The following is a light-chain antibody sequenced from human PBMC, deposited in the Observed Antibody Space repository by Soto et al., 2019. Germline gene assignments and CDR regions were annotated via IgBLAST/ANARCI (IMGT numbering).Light chain of an antibody. J-gene: IGLJ1*01. CDR1: SSDVGAYNY. Sequence: QSVLTQPASVSGSPGQSITISCTGTSSDVGAYNYVSWYQQYPGKAPKLMIYRVTNRPSGVSNRFSGSKTGNTASLTISGLQAEDEADYYCFSHRGGDSHVFGTGTKVTVL. CDR2: RVT. V-gene: IGLV2-14*01. CDR3: FSHRGGDSHV.